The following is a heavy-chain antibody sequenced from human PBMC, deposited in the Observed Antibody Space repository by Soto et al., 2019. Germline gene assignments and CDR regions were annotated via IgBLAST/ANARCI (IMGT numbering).Heavy chain of an antibody. CDR1: GGTFSSYA. D-gene: IGHD3-16*01. CDR2: IIPIFCTA. Sequence: QVQLVQSGAEAKKPGSSVKVSCKASGGTFSSYAISWVRQAPGQGLEWMGGIIPIFCTANYAQKFQGRVTITAYETTSTASMELSSLRSEDTAVYDCARAQGEIPRGVYDYYGMDVGGQGTTVAFSS. J-gene: IGHJ6*02. CDR3: ARAQGEIPRGVYDYYGMDV. V-gene: IGHV1-69*01.